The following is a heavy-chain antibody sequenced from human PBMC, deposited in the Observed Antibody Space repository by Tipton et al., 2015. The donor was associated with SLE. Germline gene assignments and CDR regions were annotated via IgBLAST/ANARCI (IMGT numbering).Heavy chain of an antibody. CDR3: ESGAVGATSAFDI. Sequence: TLSLTCAVYGGSFSSYYWSWIRQPPGKGLEWIGYIYYSGSTNYNPSLKSRVTISVDTSKNQFSLKLSSVTAADTAVYYCESGAVGATSAFDIWGQGTMVTVSS. D-gene: IGHD1-26*01. CDR1: GGSFSSYY. V-gene: IGHV4-59*12. CDR2: IYYSGST. J-gene: IGHJ3*02.